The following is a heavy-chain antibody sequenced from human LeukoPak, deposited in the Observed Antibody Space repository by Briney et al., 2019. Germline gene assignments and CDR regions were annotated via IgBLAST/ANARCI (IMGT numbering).Heavy chain of an antibody. Sequence: ASVKVSCKASGYTFTGYYMHWVRQAPGQGLEWMGWINPNSGGTNYAQKFQGRVTMTRDTSISTAYMELSRLRSDDTAVYYYARVIYPQWLLGDYWGQGTLVTVSS. V-gene: IGHV1-2*02. J-gene: IGHJ4*02. CDR2: INPNSGGT. CDR1: GYTFTGYY. CDR3: ARVIYPQWLLGDY. D-gene: IGHD6-19*01.